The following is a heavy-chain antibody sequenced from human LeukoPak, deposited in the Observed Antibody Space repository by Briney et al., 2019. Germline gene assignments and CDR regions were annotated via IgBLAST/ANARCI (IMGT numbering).Heavy chain of an antibody. CDR3: ARVGGRQRDY. CDR2: IYYSGST. V-gene: IGHV4-59*01. CDR1: GGSISSYY. Sequence: SETLSLTCTVSGGSISSYYWSWIRQLPGKGLEWIGYIYYSGSTNYNPSLKSRVTISVDTSKNQFSLKLSSVTAADTAVYYCARVGGRQRDYWGQGTLVTVSS. J-gene: IGHJ4*02. D-gene: IGHD6-25*01.